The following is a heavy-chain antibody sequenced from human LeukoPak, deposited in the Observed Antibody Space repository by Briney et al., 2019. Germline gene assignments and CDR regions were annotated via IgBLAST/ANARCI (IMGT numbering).Heavy chain of an antibody. D-gene: IGHD3-22*01. CDR3: ARDRSGRYYYDSSGYYDY. V-gene: IGHV4-59*01. Sequence: SETLSLTCTVSGGSISSYYWTWIRQPPGKGLEWIGYIYYSGSTNYNPSLKSRVTISVDTSKNQFSLKLTSVTAADTAVYYCARDRSGRYYYDSSGYYDYWGQGTLVTVSS. J-gene: IGHJ4*02. CDR2: IYYSGST. CDR1: GGSISSYY.